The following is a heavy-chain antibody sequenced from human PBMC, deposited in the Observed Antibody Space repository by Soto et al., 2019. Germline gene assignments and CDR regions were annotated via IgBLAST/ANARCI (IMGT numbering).Heavy chain of an antibody. D-gene: IGHD2-15*01. V-gene: IGHV3-74*01. Sequence: GGSLRLSCAASGFTFSSYWMHWVRQAPGKGLVWVSRINSDGSSTSYADSVKGRFTISRDNAKNTLYLQMNSLRAEDTAVYYCARLYCSGGSCYPGPGDYWGQGTLVTVSS. CDR3: ARLYCSGGSCYPGPGDY. CDR1: GFTFSSYW. J-gene: IGHJ4*02. CDR2: INSDGSST.